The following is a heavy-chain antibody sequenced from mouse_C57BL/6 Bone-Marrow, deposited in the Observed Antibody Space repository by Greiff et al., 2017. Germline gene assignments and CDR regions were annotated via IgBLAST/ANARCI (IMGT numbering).Heavy chain of an antibody. CDR2: INPSSGYT. CDR1: GYTFTSYW. V-gene: IGHV1-7*01. Sequence: VQLQQSGAELAKPGASVKLSCKASGYTFTSYWMHWVNQRPGQGLEWIGYINPSSGYTKYNQKFKDKATLTADKSSSTAYMQLSSLTYEDSSVYYCTYWFFDYWGQGTTLTVSS. D-gene: IGHD2-10*01. CDR3: TYWFFDY. J-gene: IGHJ2*01.